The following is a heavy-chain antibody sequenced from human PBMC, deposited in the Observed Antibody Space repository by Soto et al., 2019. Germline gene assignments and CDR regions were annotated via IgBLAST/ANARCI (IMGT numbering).Heavy chain of an antibody. V-gene: IGHV4-39*01. CDR2: IYYSGST. J-gene: IGHJ6*02. CDR3: ATTYYDFWSDRYYGMDV. D-gene: IGHD3-3*01. CDR1: GGSISSSSYY. Sequence: SETLSLTCTVSGGSISSSSYYWGWIRQPPGKGLEWIGSIYYSGSTYYNPSLKSRVTISVDTSKNQFSLKLSSVTAADTAVYYCATTYYDFWSDRYYGMDVWGQGTTVTVSS.